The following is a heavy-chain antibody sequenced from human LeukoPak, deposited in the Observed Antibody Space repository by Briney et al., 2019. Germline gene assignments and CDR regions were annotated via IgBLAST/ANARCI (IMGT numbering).Heavy chain of an antibody. D-gene: IGHD5-18*01. V-gene: IGHV3-23*01. Sequence: GGSLRLSCAASGFTFSSYAMSWVRQAPGKGLEWVSAISGSGGSTYYADSVKGRFTIFRDNSKNTLYLQMNSLRAEDTAVYYCAKDETWVRYSYEYFDYWGQGTLVTVSS. CDR3: AKDETWVRYSYEYFDY. CDR1: GFTFSSYA. CDR2: ISGSGGST. J-gene: IGHJ4*02.